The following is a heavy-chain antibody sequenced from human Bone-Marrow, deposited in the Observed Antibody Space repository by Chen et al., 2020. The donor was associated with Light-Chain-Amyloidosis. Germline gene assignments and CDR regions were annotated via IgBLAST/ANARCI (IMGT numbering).Heavy chain of an antibody. V-gene: IGHV3-30*18. Sequence: QVQLVESGGGVVKPGRSMRLSCAASGFTFSSYGMHWVRQAPGKGMEWVEVISYDGGNKYYADCVKGRFTISGDNSKNTLYLKMNSLRAEDTAVYYCAKDIRKLDAFDIWGQGTMVTDSS. CDR2: ISYDGGNK. CDR3: AKDIRKLDAFDI. CDR1: GFTFSSYG. J-gene: IGHJ3*02.